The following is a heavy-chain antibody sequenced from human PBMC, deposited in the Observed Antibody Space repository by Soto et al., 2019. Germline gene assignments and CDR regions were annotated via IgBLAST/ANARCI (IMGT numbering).Heavy chain of an antibody. CDR1: GYTPTNYD. V-gene: IGHV1-18*01. CDR2: ISAYNGNR. CDR3: ASALYRRGTYDAFDN. J-gene: IGHJ4*02. D-gene: IGHD3-16*01. Sequence: QVPLVQSGPEVKKPGASVTVSCKTSGYTPTNYDIGWVRQAPGQGLEWMGWISAYNGNRNSAQKLQGRLTMTTDTSTKTAYMELRSLRSDDTAVYFCASALYRRGTYDAFDNWGQGTLVTVSS.